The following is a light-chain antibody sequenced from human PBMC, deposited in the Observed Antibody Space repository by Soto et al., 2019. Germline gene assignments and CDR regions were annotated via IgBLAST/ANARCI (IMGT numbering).Light chain of an antibody. CDR1: QGSSSS. J-gene: IGKJ5*01. V-gene: IGKV1-9*01. CDR3: QQLNDYPIT. Sequence: DIQLTQSPSFLSASVGDRVTITCRASQGSSSSLAWYQQKPGKAPKLLIYTASNLQSVVPSRFSGSGSGTEFTLTISGLQPEDFATYFCQQLNDYPITFGQGTRLENK. CDR2: TAS.